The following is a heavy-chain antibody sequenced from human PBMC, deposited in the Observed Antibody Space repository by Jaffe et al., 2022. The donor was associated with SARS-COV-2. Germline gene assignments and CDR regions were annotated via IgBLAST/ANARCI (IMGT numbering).Heavy chain of an antibody. Sequence: EVQLVESGGGLVKPGGSLRLSCAASGFTFSNAWMSWVRQAPGKGLEWVGRIKSKTDGGTTDYAAPVKGRFTISRDDSKNTLYLQMNSLKTEDTAVYYCTTLVACSGGSCYLRPYWGQGTLVTVSS. CDR3: TTLVACSGGSCYLRPY. CDR2: IKSKTDGGTT. CDR1: GFTFSNAW. J-gene: IGHJ4*02. D-gene: IGHD2-15*01. V-gene: IGHV3-15*01.